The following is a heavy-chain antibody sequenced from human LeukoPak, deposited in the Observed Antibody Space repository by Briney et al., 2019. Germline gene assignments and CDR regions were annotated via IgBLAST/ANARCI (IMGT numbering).Heavy chain of an antibody. CDR1: GFTFSNYV. J-gene: IGHJ4*02. V-gene: IGHV3-23*01. CDR3: AKGRYHGSGSYLSSHDY. CDR2: ISGSGDST. D-gene: IGHD3-10*01. Sequence: PGGSLRLSCAASGFTFSNYVMSWVRQAPGKGLEWVSLISGSGDSTYYADSVKGRFTISRDNSKNTLYLQMNSLRAEDTAVYSCAKGRYHGSGSYLSSHDYWGQGTLVTVSS.